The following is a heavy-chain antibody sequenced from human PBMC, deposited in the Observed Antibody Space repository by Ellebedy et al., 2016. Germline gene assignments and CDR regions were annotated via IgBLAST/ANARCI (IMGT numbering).Heavy chain of an antibody. D-gene: IGHD3-22*01. CDR2: ISGAGGTT. Sequence: GGSLRLXXAASGFTFSNYAMTWVRQAPGKGLQWVSAISGAGGTTHYGDSVKGRFTISRDNSKNTLYLQMNRLRAEDTAVYYCAKDLNRGYHDRSGYSLFEYWGQGTLVTVSS. CDR1: GFTFSNYA. V-gene: IGHV3-23*01. CDR3: AKDLNRGYHDRSGYSLFEY. J-gene: IGHJ4*02.